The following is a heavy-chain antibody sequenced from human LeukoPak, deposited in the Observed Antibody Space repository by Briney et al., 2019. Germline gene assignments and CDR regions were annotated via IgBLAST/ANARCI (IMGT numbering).Heavy chain of an antibody. CDR3: AREWELASDY. J-gene: IGHJ4*02. CDR2: INWNGGST. Sequence: GGSLRLSRAASGFSFDDYGMSWVRQAPGRGLEWVSGINWNGGSTGYADSVKGRFTISRDNAKNSLYLQMNSLRAEDTALYYCAREWELASDYWGQGTLVTVSS. D-gene: IGHD1-26*01. V-gene: IGHV3-20*04. CDR1: GFSFDDYG.